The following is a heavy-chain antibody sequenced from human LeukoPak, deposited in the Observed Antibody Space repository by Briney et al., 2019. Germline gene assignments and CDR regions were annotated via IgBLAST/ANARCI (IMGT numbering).Heavy chain of an antibody. Sequence: PSETLSLTCTVSGGSISSYYWSWIRQPPGKGLEWIGYIYYIGSTNYNPSLKSRVTISVDTSKNQFPLKLSSVTAADTAVYYCARHKYYYNVMDVWGQGTTVTVSS. CDR2: IYYIGST. V-gene: IGHV4-59*08. CDR3: ARHKYYYNVMDV. J-gene: IGHJ6*02. CDR1: GGSISSYY.